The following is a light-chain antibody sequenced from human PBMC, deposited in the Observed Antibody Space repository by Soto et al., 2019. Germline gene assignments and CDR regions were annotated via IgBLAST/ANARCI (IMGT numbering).Light chain of an antibody. V-gene: IGKV1-9*01. CDR2: SAS. Sequence: DIQLTQSPSFLSASVGDTVTITCRASQGMSTYLAWYQQKPGKVPKLLIRSASTLQSGVPPRFSGGGSGTEFTLTLSTLQPDDSGIYYFQQLNGYQLAFGGGTNVEIK. CDR1: QGMSTY. CDR3: QQLNGYQLA. J-gene: IGKJ4*01.